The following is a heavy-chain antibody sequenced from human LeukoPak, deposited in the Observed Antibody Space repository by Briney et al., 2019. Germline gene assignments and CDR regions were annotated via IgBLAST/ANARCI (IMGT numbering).Heavy chain of an antibody. CDR3: ARDFICSSTSCNGY. CDR1: GFTFSSYW. V-gene: IGHV3-7*03. J-gene: IGHJ4*02. D-gene: IGHD2-2*01. Sequence: GGSLRLSCAAAGFTFSSYWMSWVRQPPGDGLEWVANIKQDVSEKYYVDSVKGRFTISRDNAKNSLYLQMNSLRAEDTAVYYCARDFICSSTSCNGYWGQGTLVTVSS. CDR2: IKQDVSEK.